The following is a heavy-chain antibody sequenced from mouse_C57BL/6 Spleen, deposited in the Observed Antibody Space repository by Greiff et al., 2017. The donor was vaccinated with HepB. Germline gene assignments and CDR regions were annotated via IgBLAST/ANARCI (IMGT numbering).Heavy chain of an antibody. Sequence: VQLQQSGPELVKPGASVKISCKASGYSFTDYNMNWVKQSNGKSLEWIGDINPNNGGTIYNQKFKGKATLTVDKSSSTAYMELRSLTSEDTAGYYGARFRHYYGSSYEWYFDVWGTGTTVTVSS. CDR1: GYSFTDYN. D-gene: IGHD1-1*01. V-gene: IGHV1-18*01. J-gene: IGHJ1*03. CDR2: INPNNGGT. CDR3: ARFRHYYGSSYEWYFDV.